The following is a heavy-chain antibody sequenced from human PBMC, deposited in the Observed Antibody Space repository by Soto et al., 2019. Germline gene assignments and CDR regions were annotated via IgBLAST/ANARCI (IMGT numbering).Heavy chain of an antibody. J-gene: IGHJ6*03. CDR3: AREVVVVVPKYMDV. V-gene: IGHV4-34*01. Sequence: PSETLSLTCAVYGGSFSGYYWSWIRQPPGKGLEWIGEINHSGSTNYNPSLKSRVTISVDTSKNQFSLKLGSVTAADTAVYYCAREVVVVVPKYMDVWGKGTTVTAP. CDR1: GGSFSGYY. CDR2: INHSGST. D-gene: IGHD2-2*01.